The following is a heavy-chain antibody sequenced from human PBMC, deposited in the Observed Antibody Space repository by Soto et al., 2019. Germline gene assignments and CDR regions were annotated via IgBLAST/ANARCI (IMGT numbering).Heavy chain of an antibody. V-gene: IGHV4-39*06. CDR2: IYYSGST. CDR1: GFSISSSSYY. Sequence: SETLSLTCTFSGFSISSSSYYLGWIRQPPGKGLEWIGSIYYSGSTYYNPSLKSRVTISVDTSKNQFPLKLSPVTAADTAVYYCARGRVGDYDFWSGRRYYYYGMDVWGQGTTVTVSS. D-gene: IGHD3-3*01. CDR3: ARGRVGDYDFWSGRRYYYYGMDV. J-gene: IGHJ6*02.